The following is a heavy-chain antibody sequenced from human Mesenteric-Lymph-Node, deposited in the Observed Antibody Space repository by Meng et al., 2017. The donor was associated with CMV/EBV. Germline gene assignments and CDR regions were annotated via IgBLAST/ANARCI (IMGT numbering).Heavy chain of an antibody. CDR1: GFTFDDYT. CDR3: GSLPDQPIRHPVRNLFDY. CDR2: IRYDGSNK. J-gene: IGHJ4*02. D-gene: IGHD1-14*01. V-gene: IGHV3-30*02. Sequence: GESLKISCAASGFTFDDYTMHWVRQAPGKGLEWVAFIRYDGSNKYYADSVKGRFTISRDNSKNTLYLQMNSLRAEDTAVYYCGSLPDQPIRHPVRNLFDYWGQGTLVTVSS.